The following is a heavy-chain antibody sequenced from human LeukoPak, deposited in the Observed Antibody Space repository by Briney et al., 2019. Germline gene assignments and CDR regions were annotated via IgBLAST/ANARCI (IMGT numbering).Heavy chain of an antibody. CDR3: ARHFAYSSSSYFDY. V-gene: IGHV4-59*08. J-gene: IGHJ4*02. CDR2: VYYTGST. D-gene: IGHD6-6*01. CDR1: GGSVSNYY. Sequence: PSESLSLTCSVSGGSVSNYYWSWIRQPPGKGLEWVGYVYYTGSTNYNPSLKSRVTMFEDKSKNQFSLRLYSVTVADTAVYYCARHFAYSSSSYFDYWGQGSLVTVSS.